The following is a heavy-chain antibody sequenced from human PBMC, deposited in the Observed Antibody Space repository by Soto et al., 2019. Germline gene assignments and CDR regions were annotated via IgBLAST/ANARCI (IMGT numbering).Heavy chain of an antibody. Sequence: SETLSLTCTVSRGSISSDNYYWTWIRQHPGRGLEWIGYIYYSGSAYFNPSLKSRVSISLDTSKSQFSLKLSSVTAADTAVYYCAEATVTTISLDYWGQGTLVTVSS. CDR3: AEATVTTISLDY. CDR1: RGSISSDNYY. CDR2: IYYSGSA. D-gene: IGHD4-17*01. J-gene: IGHJ4*02. V-gene: IGHV4-31*03.